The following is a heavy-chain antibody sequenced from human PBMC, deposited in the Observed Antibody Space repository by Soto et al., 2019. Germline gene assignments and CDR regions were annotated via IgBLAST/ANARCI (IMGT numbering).Heavy chain of an antibody. CDR1: GFTFSSYG. V-gene: IGHV3-30*18. D-gene: IGHD4-17*01. Sequence: QVQLVESGGGVVQPGRSLRLSCAASGFTFSSYGMHWVRQAPGKGLEWVAVISYDGSNKYYADSVKGRFTISRDNSKNTLYLQMNSLRAEDTAVYYCANYGDYAGGKLDYWGQGTLVTVSS. CDR2: ISYDGSNK. CDR3: ANYGDYAGGKLDY. J-gene: IGHJ4*02.